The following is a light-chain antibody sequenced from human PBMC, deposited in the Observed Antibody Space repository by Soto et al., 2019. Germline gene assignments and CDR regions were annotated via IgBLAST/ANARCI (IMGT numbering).Light chain of an antibody. V-gene: IGLV2-11*01. Sequence: QSVLTQPRSVSGSPGQSITISCTGTSSDVGAYDSVSWHQQHPGKAPKLMIYDVTKRPSGVPDRFAGSKSGNTASLTISGLQAEDEHDYYCCSYGSTFYVFGIGTKVTVL. CDR2: DVT. CDR3: CSYGSTFYV. J-gene: IGLJ1*01. CDR1: SSDVGAYDS.